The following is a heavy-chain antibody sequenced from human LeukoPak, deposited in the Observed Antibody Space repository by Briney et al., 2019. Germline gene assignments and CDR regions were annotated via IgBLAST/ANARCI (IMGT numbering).Heavy chain of an antibody. V-gene: IGHV3-9*01. CDR2: ITCNSEDI. CDR3: TRDISGGYFNWFDP. D-gene: IGHD2-15*01. Sequence: GRSLRLSCAASGFRLGDYAMHWVRQAPGKGLEWVSGITCNSEDISYAESVKGRFTISRDNAKNSLHLQMNSLTSDDTALYYCTRDISGGYFNWFDPWGQGTLVFVSS. CDR1: GFRLGDYA. J-gene: IGHJ5*02.